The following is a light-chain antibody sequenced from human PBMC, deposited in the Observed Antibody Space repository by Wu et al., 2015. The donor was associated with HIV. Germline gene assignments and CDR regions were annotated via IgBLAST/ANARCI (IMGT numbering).Light chain of an antibody. J-gene: IGKJ4*01. CDR1: QGISSY. V-gene: IGKV1-9*01. CDR2: AAS. CDR3: QQLNSYPLT. Sequence: DIQLTQSPSFLSASVGDRVTITCRASQGISSYLARYQQKPGKAPKLLIYAASTLQSGVPSRFSGSGSGTELTLTISSLQPEDFATYYCQQLNSYPLTFGGGTKVEI.